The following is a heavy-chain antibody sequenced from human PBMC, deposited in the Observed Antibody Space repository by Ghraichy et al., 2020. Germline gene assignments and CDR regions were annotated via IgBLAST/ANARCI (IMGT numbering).Heavy chain of an antibody. D-gene: IGHD5-24*01. V-gene: IGHV4-39*01. CDR2: IYYSGST. CDR3: ARCASVREWFDP. CDR1: EEHTSERQSY. Sequence: SETLSLTEARSEEHTSERQSYSDWSHAPLCKKKKRIGSIYYSGSTYYNPSLKSRVTISVDTSKNQFSLKLSSVTAADTAVYYCARCASVREWFDPWGQGTLVTVAS. J-gene: IGHJ5*02.